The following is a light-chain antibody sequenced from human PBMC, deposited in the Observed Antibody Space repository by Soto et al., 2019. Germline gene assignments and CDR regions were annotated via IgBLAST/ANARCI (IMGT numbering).Light chain of an antibody. CDR3: QQRSNWLSIT. CDR2: GAS. J-gene: IGKJ1*01. CDR1: QSVSSY. V-gene: IGKV3-11*01. Sequence: EIVLTQSPGTLSLSPGERATLSCRASQSVSSYLAWYQQKPGQAPRLLIYGASNRATGIPARFSGSGSGTDFTLTISSLEPEDFAVYYCQQRSNWLSITFGQGTKV.